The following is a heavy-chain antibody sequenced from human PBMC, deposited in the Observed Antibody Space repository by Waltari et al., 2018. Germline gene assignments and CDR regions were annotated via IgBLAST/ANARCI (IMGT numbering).Heavy chain of an antibody. CDR1: GFTFSSYW. Sequence: EVQLVESGGGLVQPGGSLRLSCAASGFTFSSYWMHWVRQDPAKGLVWVSRINSDESITNYADSVKGRFTISRDNAKNTLYLQMNSLRAEDTAVYYCARGSVIPGGPAQGYMDVWGKGTTGTVSS. J-gene: IGHJ6*03. CDR3: ARGSVIPGGPAQGYMDV. D-gene: IGHD2-2*01. CDR2: INSDESIT. V-gene: IGHV3-74*01.